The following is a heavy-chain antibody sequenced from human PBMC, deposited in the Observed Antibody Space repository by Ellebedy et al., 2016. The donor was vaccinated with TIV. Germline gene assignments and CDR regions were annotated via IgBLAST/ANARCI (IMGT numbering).Heavy chain of an antibody. Sequence: GESLKISCAASGFTFSNFWMHWVRQAPGTGLLCVSRVNIDGSTITYADSVKGRFTVSRDNAQNSLYLQINSLRADDTAVNYCARDPSERRGIYSSSAFFDYWGQGTLVTVSS. J-gene: IGHJ4*02. CDR1: GFTFSNFW. CDR2: VNIDGSTI. V-gene: IGHV3-74*01. D-gene: IGHD6-6*01. CDR3: ARDPSERRGIYSSSAFFDY.